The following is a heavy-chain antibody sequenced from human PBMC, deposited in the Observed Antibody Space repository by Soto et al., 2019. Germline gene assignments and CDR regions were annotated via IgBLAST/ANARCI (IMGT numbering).Heavy chain of an antibody. D-gene: IGHD3-3*01. CDR3: AKAPRGGVIITTYSAHVDY. CDR2: INPDGGST. Sequence: QVQLVQSGAEVKKPGASVMLSCKASGYTFTSYYMHWVRQAPGQGLEWMGIINPDGGSTRYAQKFQGRVTMTRDTSTRTFSMELSSLRSEDTAVYYCAKAPRGGVIITTYSAHVDYWGQGTLVTFSS. CDR1: GYTFTSYY. J-gene: IGHJ4*02. V-gene: IGHV1-46*01.